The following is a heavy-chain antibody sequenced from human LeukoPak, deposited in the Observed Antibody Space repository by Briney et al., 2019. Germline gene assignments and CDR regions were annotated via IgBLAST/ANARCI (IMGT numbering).Heavy chain of an antibody. CDR3: ARYYSDYYYMDV. Sequence: GASVKVSCKASGGTFSSYAISWVRQAPGQGLEWMGGIIPIFGTANYAQKFQGRVTITADESTSTAYMELGSLRSEDTAVYYCARYYSDYYYMDVWGKGTTVTVSS. D-gene: IGHD4-11*01. CDR2: IIPIFGTA. CDR1: GGTFSSYA. V-gene: IGHV1-69*13. J-gene: IGHJ6*03.